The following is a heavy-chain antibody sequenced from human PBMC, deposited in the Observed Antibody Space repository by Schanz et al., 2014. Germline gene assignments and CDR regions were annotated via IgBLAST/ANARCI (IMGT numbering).Heavy chain of an antibody. V-gene: IGHV3-74*02. CDR3: ARKMKVGVCGGKGHDSLDI. D-gene: IGHD3-22*01. J-gene: IGHJ3*02. CDR2: INSVGSNT. CDR1: GFTFSSHW. Sequence: EVQLLESGGGLVQPGGSLRLSCAASGFTFSSHWMHWVRQDPGKGLVWVARINSVGSNTDYADSVTGRFTISRDNAKNTLYLQMNTLRAEDTAVYYCARKMKVGVCGGKGHDSLDIWGQGTMXTVSS.